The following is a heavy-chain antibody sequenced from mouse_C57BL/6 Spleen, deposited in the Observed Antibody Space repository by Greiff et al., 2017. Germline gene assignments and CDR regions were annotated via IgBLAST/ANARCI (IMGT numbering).Heavy chain of an antibody. CDR1: GYTFTSYW. D-gene: IGHD2-1*01. CDR3: ARSGGNRAMDY. J-gene: IGHJ4*01. Sequence: QVQLQQPGAELVMPGASVTLSCKASGYTFTSYWMHWVKQRPGQGLEWIGEIDPSDSYTNYNQTFKGKSTLTGDKSSSTAYMQLSSLTSEDSAVYYCARSGGNRAMDYWGQGTSVTVSS. CDR2: IDPSDSYT. V-gene: IGHV1-69*01.